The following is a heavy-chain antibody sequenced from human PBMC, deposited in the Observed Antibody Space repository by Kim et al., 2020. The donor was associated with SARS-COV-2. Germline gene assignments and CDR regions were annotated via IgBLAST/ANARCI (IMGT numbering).Heavy chain of an antibody. D-gene: IGHD6-19*01. J-gene: IGHJ5*02. CDR2: IYYSGST. V-gene: IGHV4-39*01. CDR3: ARSYSSGWYRFNWFDH. Sequence: SETLSLTCTVSGGSISSSSYYWGWIRQPPGKGLEWIGSIYYSGSTYYNPSLKSRVTISVDTSKNQFSLKLSSVTAADTAVYYCARSYSSGWYRFNWFDHWGQGTLVTVSS. CDR1: GGSISSSSYY.